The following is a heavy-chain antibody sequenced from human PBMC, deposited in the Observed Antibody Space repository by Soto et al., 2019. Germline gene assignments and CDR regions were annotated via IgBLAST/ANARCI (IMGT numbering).Heavy chain of an antibody. CDR2: ISYSGTA. CDR3: ARRNYPYYFDY. J-gene: IGHJ4*02. V-gene: IGHV4-39*01. Sequence: QLQLQESGPRLVKPWETLSLTCTVSGGSISSSPSYWGWIRQPPGKGLEWIAIISYSGTAYYNPSLNSRLTISVDTSKNQFSLRLSSVTATDTAVYFCARRNYPYYFDYWGQGILVTVSS. D-gene: IGHD1-7*01. CDR1: GGSISSSPSY.